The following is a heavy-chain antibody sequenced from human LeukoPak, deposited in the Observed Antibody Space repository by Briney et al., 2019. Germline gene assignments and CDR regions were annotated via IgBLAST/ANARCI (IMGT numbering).Heavy chain of an antibody. Sequence: GGSLRLSCAASGFTFSSYAMSWVRHAPGKGLEGVSSISGNDGGITYYADSVKGRFTVSRDNSKNTLFLQMNTLRAEDTAVYYCAKRRGVGSGSYFDYWGQGTLVTVSS. CDR2: ISGNDGGIT. J-gene: IGHJ4*02. D-gene: IGHD3-10*01. V-gene: IGHV3-23*01. CDR3: AKRRGVGSGSYFDY. CDR1: GFTFSSYA.